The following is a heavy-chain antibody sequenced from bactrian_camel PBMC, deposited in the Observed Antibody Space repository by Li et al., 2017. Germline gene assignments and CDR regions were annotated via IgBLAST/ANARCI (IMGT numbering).Heavy chain of an antibody. Sequence: HVQLVESGGGSVQAGGSLTLSCSGSEKLPSRNCMGWFRQAPGKEREGIGSIDSDGITTYADSLKARFTFSRDNAKSTLYLQMNSLKPEDTAMYYCAEGCGGSSQGQGTQVTVS. V-gene: IGHV3S53*01. CDR1: EKLPSRNC. CDR2: IDSDGIT. J-gene: IGHJ4*01. D-gene: IGHD6*01.